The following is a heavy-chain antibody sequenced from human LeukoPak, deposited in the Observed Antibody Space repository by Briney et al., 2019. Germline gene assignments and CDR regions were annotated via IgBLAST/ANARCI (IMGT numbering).Heavy chain of an antibody. Sequence: GGSLRLSCAASGFTFSSYAMSWVRQAPGKGLEWVSAISGSGGSTYYADSVKGRFTISRDNSKNTLYLQMNSLRAEDTAVYYCGQLLMRGYFDYWGQGTLVTVSS. V-gene: IGHV3-23*01. CDR2: ISGSGGST. CDR1: GFTFSSYA. D-gene: IGHD2-2*01. CDR3: GQLLMRGYFDY. J-gene: IGHJ4*02.